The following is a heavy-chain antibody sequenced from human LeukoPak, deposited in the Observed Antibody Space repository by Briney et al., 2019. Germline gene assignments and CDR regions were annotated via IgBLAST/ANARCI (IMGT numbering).Heavy chain of an antibody. J-gene: IGHJ4*02. V-gene: IGHV4-61*02. Sequence: PSETLSLTCTFSGGSITSSSYYWSWIRQPAGKGLVWIGRIHPSGSTNYNPSLKSRVTLSVDTSKNQFSLKLNSVTAADTAVYYCARGPPPDFDYWGRGTLVTVSS. CDR1: GGSITSSSYY. CDR3: ARGPPPDFDY. CDR2: IHPSGST.